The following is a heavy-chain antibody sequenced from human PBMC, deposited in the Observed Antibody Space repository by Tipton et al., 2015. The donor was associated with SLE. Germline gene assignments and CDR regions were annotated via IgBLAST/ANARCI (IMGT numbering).Heavy chain of an antibody. J-gene: IGHJ4*02. CDR1: GFTFSIYG. CDR3: ASLGAVTDAYNDEE. Sequence: SLRLSCAASGFTFSIYGMNWVRQAPGKGLEWVSSISSSSSYIYYADSVKGRFTSSRDNAKNSLYLQMNSLRAEDTAVYYCASLGAVTDAYNDEEWVQGTLVTASA. V-gene: IGHV3-21*01. CDR2: ISSSSSYI. D-gene: IGHD5-24*01.